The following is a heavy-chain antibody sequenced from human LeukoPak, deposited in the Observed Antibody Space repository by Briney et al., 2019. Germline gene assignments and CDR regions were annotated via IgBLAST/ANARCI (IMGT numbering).Heavy chain of an antibody. V-gene: IGHV3-9*01. CDR2: ISWNSGST. CDR1: GFIFDEYA. J-gene: IGHJ4*02. D-gene: IGHD3-10*01. Sequence: SGGSLRLSCAASGFIFDEYAMHWVRQAPGKGLEWVSHISWNSGSTAYADSVKGRFTISRDNAKNTLYLQMNSLRAEDTAVYYCARDSGSGSYSGYWGLGTLVTVSS. CDR3: ARDSGSGSYSGY.